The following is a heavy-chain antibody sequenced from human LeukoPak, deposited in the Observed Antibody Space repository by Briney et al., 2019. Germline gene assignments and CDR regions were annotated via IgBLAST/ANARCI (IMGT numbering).Heavy chain of an antibody. D-gene: IGHD5-18*01. CDR1: GFTFSSYS. V-gene: IGHV3-21*01. Sequence: GGSLRLSCAASGFTFSSYSMNWVRQAPGKGLEWVSSISSSSSYIYYADSVKGRFTISRDNAKNSLYLQMNSLRAEDAAVYYCARGVAAVDTAMVDYWGQGTVVTVSS. CDR2: ISSSSSYI. CDR3: ARGVAAVDTAMVDY. J-gene: IGHJ4*02.